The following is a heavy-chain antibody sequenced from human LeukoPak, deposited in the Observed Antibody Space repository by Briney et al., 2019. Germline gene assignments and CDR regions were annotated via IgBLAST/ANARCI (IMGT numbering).Heavy chain of an antibody. V-gene: IGHV3-23*01. J-gene: IGHJ4*02. CDR3: ASVYGSDYSYYFDY. CDR2: ISGSGGST. D-gene: IGHD3-22*01. Sequence: GGSLRLSCAASGFTFSSYSMSWVRQAPGKGLEWVSAISGSGGSTYYADSAKGRFTISRDNSKNTLYLQMNSLRAEDTAVYYCASVYGSDYSYYFDYWGQGTLVTVSS. CDR1: GFTFSSYS.